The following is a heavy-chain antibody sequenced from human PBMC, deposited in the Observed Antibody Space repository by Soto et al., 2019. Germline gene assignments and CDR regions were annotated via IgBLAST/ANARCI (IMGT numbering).Heavy chain of an antibody. Sequence: QVQLVQSGAEVKKPGASVKVSCKASGYTFTTYDINWVRQATGQGLEWMGWMNSNSGNTGYAQKFQGRVTLTRNNSISTAYMELSSLTSEDTAVYDCARGLPHYSGSGSYAFDIWGQGTMVTVSS. J-gene: IGHJ3*02. D-gene: IGHD3-10*01. CDR3: ARGLPHYSGSGSYAFDI. CDR1: GYTFTTYD. CDR2: MNSNSGNT. V-gene: IGHV1-8*01.